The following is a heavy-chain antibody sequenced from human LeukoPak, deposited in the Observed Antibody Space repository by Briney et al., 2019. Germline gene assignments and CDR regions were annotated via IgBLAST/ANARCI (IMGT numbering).Heavy chain of an antibody. CDR2: IYYSGST. Sequence: SETLSLTCTVSGGSISSSSYYWGWIRQPPGKGLEWIGSIYYSGSTYYNPSLKSRVTISVDTSKNQFSLKLSSVAAADTAVYYCARLIRTYYYDSSGYYYYWYFDLWGRGTLVTVSS. CDR3: ARLIRTYYYDSSGYYYYWYFDL. V-gene: IGHV4-39*01. CDR1: GGSISSSSYY. J-gene: IGHJ2*01. D-gene: IGHD3-22*01.